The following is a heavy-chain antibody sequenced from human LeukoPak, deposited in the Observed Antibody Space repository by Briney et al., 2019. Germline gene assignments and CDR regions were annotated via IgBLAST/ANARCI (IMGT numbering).Heavy chain of an antibody. CDR2: ITTSSTYI. V-gene: IGHV3-21*01. D-gene: IGHD3-10*01. J-gene: IGHJ4*02. CDR3: AGGEGYYAPGSYYIDY. Sequence: PGGSLRLSCAASGFTFSSYTMNWVRQAPGKGLEWVSSITTSSTYIYYADSVRGRFTISRDNAKNSLYLRMSSLRVEDTAVYYCAGGEGYYAPGSYYIDYWGQGTLVTVSS. CDR1: GFTFSSYT.